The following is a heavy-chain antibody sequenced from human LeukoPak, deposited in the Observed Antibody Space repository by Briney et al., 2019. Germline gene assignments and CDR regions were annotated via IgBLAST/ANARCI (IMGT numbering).Heavy chain of an antibody. CDR2: IYHSGST. V-gene: IGHV4-38-2*02. CDR3: ARGRGCSSTSCYYYYYYGMDV. Sequence: SETLSLTCTVSGYSISSGYYWGWIRQPPGKGLEWIGSIYHSGSTYYNPSLKSRVTISVDTSKNQFSLKLSSVTAADTAVYYCARGRGCSSTSCYYYYYYGMDVWGQGTTVTVSS. D-gene: IGHD2-2*01. J-gene: IGHJ6*02. CDR1: GYSISSGYY.